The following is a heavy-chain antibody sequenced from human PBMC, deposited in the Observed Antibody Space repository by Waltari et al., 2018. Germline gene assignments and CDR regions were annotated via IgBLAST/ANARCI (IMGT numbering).Heavy chain of an antibody. Sequence: EVQLVESGGGLVQPGGSLRLSCAASGFTFSSYSMNWVRQAPGKGLEWVSYISSSSSTIYYADSVKGRFTISRENAKNSLYLQMNSLRAEDTAVYYCARDPSDFWSGYYPIFDYWGQGTLVTVSS. CDR1: GFTFSSYS. J-gene: IGHJ4*02. D-gene: IGHD3-3*01. CDR2: ISSSSSTI. CDR3: ARDPSDFWSGYYPIFDY. V-gene: IGHV3-48*01.